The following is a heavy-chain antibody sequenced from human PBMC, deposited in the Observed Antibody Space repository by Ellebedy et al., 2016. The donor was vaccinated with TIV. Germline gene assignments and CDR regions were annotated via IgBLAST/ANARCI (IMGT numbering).Heavy chain of an antibody. CDR3: ARGLKNCRGDKCRHPISTAFDI. CDR1: DGPVGSNH. J-gene: IGHJ3*02. D-gene: IGHD2-21*02. V-gene: IGHV4-59*02. Sequence: SETLSLTCTVPDGPVGSNHWSWIRQPPGKGLKWVGYVSHTGSTNYNPSLKSRLAISVDPSEKRFSMNLTSVTAADTAVYYCARGLKNCRGDKCRHPISTAFDIWGQGTTVIVSS. CDR2: VSHTGST.